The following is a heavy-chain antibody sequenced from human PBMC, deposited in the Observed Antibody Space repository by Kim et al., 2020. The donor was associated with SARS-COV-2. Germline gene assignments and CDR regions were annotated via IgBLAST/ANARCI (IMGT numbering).Heavy chain of an antibody. CDR3: ARGRGSNWSNLDY. V-gene: IGHV1-3*01. J-gene: IGHJ4*02. D-gene: IGHD6-13*01. CDR2: FSAGFENA. CDR1: GYSFTSYT. Sequence: ASVKASCKASGYSFTSYTIHWVRQAPGQRFEWMGWFSAGFENAKYSQNFQGRVTITRDTSASTVSMELSSLRSEDTALYFCARGRGSNWSNLDYWGQGTL.